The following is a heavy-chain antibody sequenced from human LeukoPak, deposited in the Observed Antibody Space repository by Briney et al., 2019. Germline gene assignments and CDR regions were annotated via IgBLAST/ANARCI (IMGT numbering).Heavy chain of an antibody. J-gene: IGHJ6*04. V-gene: IGHV3-30*18. CDR1: GFTFSSYG. CDR3: AKDATMVRGARYYYGMDV. CDR2: ISYDGSNK. Sequence: GRSLRLSCAASGFTFSSYGMHWVRQAPGKGLEWVAVISYDGSNKYYADSVKGRFTISRDNSKNTLYLQMNSLRAEDTAVYYCAKDATMVRGARYYYGMDVWGKGTTVTVSS. D-gene: IGHD3-10*01.